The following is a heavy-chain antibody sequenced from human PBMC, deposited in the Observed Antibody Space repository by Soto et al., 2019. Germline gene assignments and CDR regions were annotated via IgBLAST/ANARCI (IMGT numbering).Heavy chain of an antibody. V-gene: IGHV1-46*01. J-gene: IGHJ3*02. CDR2: ISPSGGST. CDR1: GHTFTGYY. D-gene: IGHD5-18*01. Sequence: ASVKVSCKASGHTFTGYYMHWVRQAPGQGLEWMGRISPSGGSTSYAQKFQGRVTMTRDTSTSTVYMELSSLRSEDTAVYYCAREGSGYSLYAFDIWGQGTMVTVSS. CDR3: AREGSGYSLYAFDI.